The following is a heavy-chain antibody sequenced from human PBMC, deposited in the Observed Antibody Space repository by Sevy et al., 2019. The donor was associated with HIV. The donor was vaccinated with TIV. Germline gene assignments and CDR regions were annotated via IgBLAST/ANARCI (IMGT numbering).Heavy chain of an antibody. CDR2: ISSSSSYI. Sequence: GGSLRLSCAASGFTFSSYSMNWVRQAPGKGLEWVSSISSSSSYIYYADSVKGRFTISRDNAKNSLYLQMNSLRAEETAVYYCARRSSTDAFDIWGQGTMVTVSS. J-gene: IGHJ3*02. CDR1: GFTFSSYS. D-gene: IGHD2-2*01. V-gene: IGHV3-21*01. CDR3: ARRSSTDAFDI.